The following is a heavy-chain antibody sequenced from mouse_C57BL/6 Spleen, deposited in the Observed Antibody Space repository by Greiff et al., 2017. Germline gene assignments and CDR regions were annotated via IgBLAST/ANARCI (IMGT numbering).Heavy chain of an antibody. CDR3: ARQKLFYAMDY. J-gene: IGHJ4*01. Sequence: EVKLVESGGGLVKPGGSLKLSCAASGFTFSDYGMHWVRQAPEKGLEWVAYISSGSSTIFYADTVKGRFTISRDNAKNTLFLQMTSLRSEDTAMYYCARQKLFYAMDYWGQGTSLTVSS. D-gene: IGHD4-1*01. CDR1: GFTFSDYG. V-gene: IGHV5-17*01. CDR2: ISSGSSTI.